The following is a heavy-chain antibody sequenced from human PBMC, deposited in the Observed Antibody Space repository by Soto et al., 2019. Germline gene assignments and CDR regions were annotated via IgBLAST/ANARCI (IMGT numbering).Heavy chain of an antibody. Sequence: VHLVQSGPEVKKPGASVKVSCKASGYTFTSYAISWVRQAPGQGLEWLGWISAYKGNTNSAKKLQGRVTMTPDTSASTAYMELRSLTSDDTAVYYCARETPATGTPDYCGPGTLVTVSS. D-gene: IGHD1-1*01. CDR3: ARETPATGTPDY. J-gene: IGHJ4*02. CDR1: GYTFTSYA. CDR2: ISAYKGNT. V-gene: IGHV1-18*04.